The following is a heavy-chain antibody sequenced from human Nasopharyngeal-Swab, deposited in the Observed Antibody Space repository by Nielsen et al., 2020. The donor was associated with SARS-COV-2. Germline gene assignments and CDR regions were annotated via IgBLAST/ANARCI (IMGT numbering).Heavy chain of an antibody. V-gene: IGHV1-18*01. CDR2: ISAYNGNT. Sequence: ASVKVSCKASGYTFTSYGISWVRQAPGQGIEWMGWISAYNGNTNYAQKLQGRVTMTTDTSTSTAYMELRSLRSDDTAVYYCARGSPDSSGYYPHWYFDLWGRGTLVTVSS. CDR3: ARGSPDSSGYYPHWYFDL. D-gene: IGHD3-22*01. J-gene: IGHJ2*01. CDR1: GYTFTSYG.